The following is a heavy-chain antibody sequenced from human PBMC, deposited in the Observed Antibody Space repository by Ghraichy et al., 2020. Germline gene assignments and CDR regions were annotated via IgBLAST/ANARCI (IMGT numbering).Heavy chain of an antibody. J-gene: IGHJ4*02. CDR3: ARDLPDSGASPGVPDY. CDR2: IWFDGSDK. V-gene: IGHV3-33*01. Sequence: GGSLRLSCAASGFTFSSYAMHWVRQAPGKGLEWVAVIWFDGSDKFSADSVKGRFTISRDNSKNTLYLQMNSLRAEDTAVYYCARDLPDSGASPGVPDYWGQGTLVTVSS. CDR1: GFTFSSYA. D-gene: IGHD4-17*01.